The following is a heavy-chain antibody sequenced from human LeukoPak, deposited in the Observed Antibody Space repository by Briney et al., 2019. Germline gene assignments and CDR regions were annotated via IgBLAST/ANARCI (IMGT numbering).Heavy chain of an antibody. D-gene: IGHD5-12*01. V-gene: IGHV1-2*02. CDR1: GYSFSSYW. CDR2: INPNSGGT. CDR3: ARDPDIVATTYDY. Sequence: GESLKISCKGSGYSFSSYWIAWVRQMPGKGLEWMGWINPNSGGTNYAQKFQGRVTMTRDTSISTAYMELSRLRSDDTAVYYCARDPDIVATTYDYWGQGTLVTVSS. J-gene: IGHJ4*02.